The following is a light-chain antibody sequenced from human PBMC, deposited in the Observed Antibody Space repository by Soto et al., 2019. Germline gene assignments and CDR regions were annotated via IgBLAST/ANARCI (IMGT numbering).Light chain of an antibody. CDR1: QSVSSSY. CDR3: QQYGSSPWT. Sequence: EIVLTQSPGTLSLSPGERATLSCRASQSVSSSYLAWDQQKPGQAPRLLIYGASSRATGIPDRFSGGGSGTDFTLTISRLEPEDFAMYYCQQYGSSPWTFGQGTKVELK. V-gene: IGKV3-20*01. J-gene: IGKJ1*01. CDR2: GAS.